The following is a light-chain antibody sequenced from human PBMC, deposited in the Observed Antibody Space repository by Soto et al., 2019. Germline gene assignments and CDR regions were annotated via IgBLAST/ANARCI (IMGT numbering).Light chain of an antibody. CDR3: QTWGTGIHYV. J-gene: IGLJ1*01. V-gene: IGLV4-69*01. CDR2: LDSDGSH. Sequence: QSVLTQSPSASASLGASVKLTCTLSSGHSTYAIAWHQQQPEKGPRYLMKLDSDGSHNKGDGIPDRFSGSSSGAERYLTISSLHSEDEADYYCQTWGTGIHYVFGTGTQLTVL. CDR1: SGHSTYA.